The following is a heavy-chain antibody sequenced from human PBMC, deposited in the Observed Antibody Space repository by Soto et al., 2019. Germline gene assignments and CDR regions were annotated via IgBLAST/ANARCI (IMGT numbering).Heavy chain of an antibody. CDR3: GRDEVRNGVGV. V-gene: IGHV3-7*01. J-gene: IGHJ6*02. CDR2: IKGDGSEK. Sequence: GGSLRLSCVASGFTFSSYWMSWVRQAPGKGLEWVANIKGDGSEKKYVDSVKGRFTIARDNANNLVYLQMNSLRAEDTALYYCGRDEVRNGVGVWGQGTTVTVSS. CDR1: GFTFSSYW.